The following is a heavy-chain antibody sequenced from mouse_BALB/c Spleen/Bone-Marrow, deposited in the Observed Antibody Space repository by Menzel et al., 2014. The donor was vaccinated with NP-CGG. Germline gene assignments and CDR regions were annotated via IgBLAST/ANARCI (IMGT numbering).Heavy chain of an antibody. CDR1: GYTFTSYY. V-gene: IGHV1S81*02. Sequence: VQRQQSGAELVKPGASVKLSCKASGYTFTSYYMYWVKQRPGQGLEWIGEINHSNGYTNFNERFKSKATLTVDKSSSTAYMQLSSLTSEDYAVYYCTREGAYWGQGTLVTVSA. CDR3: TREGAY. J-gene: IGHJ3*01. CDR2: INHSNGYT.